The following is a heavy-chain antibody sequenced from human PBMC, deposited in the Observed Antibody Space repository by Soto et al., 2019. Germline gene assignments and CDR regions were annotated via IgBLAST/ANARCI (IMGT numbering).Heavy chain of an antibody. V-gene: IGHV3-30*18. CDR3: AKASIYPIGVVPAAHYYYGMDV. CDR1: GFTFSSYG. J-gene: IGHJ6*01. Sequence: RLSCAASGFTFSSYGMHWVRQAPGKGLEWVAVISYDGSNKYYADSVKGRFTISRDNSKNTLYLQMNSLGAEDTAVYYCAKASIYPIGVVPAAHYYYGMDVWGQGNTVPVSS. D-gene: IGHD2-2*01. CDR2: ISYDGSNK.